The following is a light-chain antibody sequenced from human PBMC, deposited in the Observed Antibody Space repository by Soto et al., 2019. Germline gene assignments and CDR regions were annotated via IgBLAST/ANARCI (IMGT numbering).Light chain of an antibody. CDR1: SGSIASNY. CDR2: EDN. J-gene: IGLJ1*01. V-gene: IGLV6-57*03. Sequence: NFMLTQPHSVSESPGKTVTISCTRSSGSIASNYVQWYQQRPGSAPTTVIYEDNQRPSGVPDRFSGSIDSSSNSASLTISGLKTEDEADYYCQSYDSSNYVFGTGTKLPVL. CDR3: QSYDSSNYV.